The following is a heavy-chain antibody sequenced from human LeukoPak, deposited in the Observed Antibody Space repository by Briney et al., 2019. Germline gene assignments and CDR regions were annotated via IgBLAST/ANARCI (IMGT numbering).Heavy chain of an antibody. Sequence: TGASLQISCKGSGYSVTSYWIGWVRPLPGKGLEWMGIIYPGDSDTRYSPSFQGQVTISADKSISTAYLHWSSLKASDTAMYYCARHFARGSMTSPAGYWGQGTLVTVSS. D-gene: IGHD2-2*01. J-gene: IGHJ4*02. CDR2: IYPGDSDT. V-gene: IGHV5-51*01. CDR3: ARHFARGSMTSPAGY. CDR1: GYSVTSYW.